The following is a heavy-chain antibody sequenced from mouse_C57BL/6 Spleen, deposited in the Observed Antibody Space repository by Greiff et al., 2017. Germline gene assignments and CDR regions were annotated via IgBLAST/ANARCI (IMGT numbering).Heavy chain of an antibody. CDR2: INPSTGGT. Sequence: EVQLQQSGPELVKPGASVKISCKASGYSFTGYYMNWVKQSPEKSLEWIGEINPSTGGTTYNQKFKAKATLTVDKSSSTAYMQLTSLTSEDSAVYYCARGAKDYYDYDGFAYWGQGTLVTVAA. D-gene: IGHD2-4*01. CDR3: ARGAKDYYDYDGFAY. V-gene: IGHV1-42*01. J-gene: IGHJ3*01. CDR1: GYSFTGYY.